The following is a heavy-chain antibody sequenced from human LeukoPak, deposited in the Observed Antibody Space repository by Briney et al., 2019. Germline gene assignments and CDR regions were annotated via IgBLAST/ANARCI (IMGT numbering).Heavy chain of an antibody. CDR3: ARETRDPHSSSWSYYYYYYMDV. CDR1: GGSFSGYY. D-gene: IGHD6-13*01. V-gene: IGHV4-34*01. Sequence: SETLSLTCAVYGGSFSGYYWSWTRQPPGKGLEWIGEINHSGSTNYNPSLKSRVTISVDTSKNQFSLKLSSVTAADTAVYYCARETRDPHSSSWSYYYYYYMDVWGKGTTVTVPS. J-gene: IGHJ6*03. CDR2: INHSGST.